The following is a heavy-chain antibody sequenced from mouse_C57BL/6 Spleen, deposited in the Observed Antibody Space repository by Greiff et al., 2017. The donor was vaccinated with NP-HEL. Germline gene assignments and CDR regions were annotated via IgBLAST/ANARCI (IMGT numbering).Heavy chain of an antibody. D-gene: IGHD1-1*01. J-gene: IGHJ2*01. CDR3: AREGYYYGSYLFDY. V-gene: IGHV1-76*01. CDR2: IYPGSGNT. Sequence: QVQLKQSGAELVRPGASVKLSCKASGYTFTDYYINWVKQRPGQGLEWIARIYPGSGNTYYNEKFKGKATLTAEKSSSTAYMQLSSLTSEDSAVYFCAREGYYYGSYLFDYWGQGTTLTVSS. CDR1: GYTFTDYY.